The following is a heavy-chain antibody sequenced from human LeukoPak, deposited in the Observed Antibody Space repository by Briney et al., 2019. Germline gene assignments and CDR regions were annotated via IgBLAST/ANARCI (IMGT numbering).Heavy chain of an antibody. CDR2: ISSSSYI. D-gene: IGHD1-14*01. V-gene: IGHV3-21*01. CDR1: GFTFSSYS. Sequence: GGSLRLSCAASGFTFSSYSMNWVRQAPGKGLEWVSSISSSSYIYYADSVKGRFTISRDNAKNSLYLQMSSLRAEDTAVYYCARDSTTQTFDYWGQGTMVTVSS. J-gene: IGHJ4*02. CDR3: ARDSTTQTFDY.